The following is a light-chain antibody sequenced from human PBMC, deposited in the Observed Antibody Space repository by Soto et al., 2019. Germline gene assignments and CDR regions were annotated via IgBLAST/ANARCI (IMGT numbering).Light chain of an antibody. J-gene: IGKJ2*01. Sequence: EIVLTQSPGTLSLSPGERATLSCRASQSVSSSYLAWYQQKPGQAPRLLIYGASNRATDIPDRFSGSVSGTDFTLTISRLEPEDFAVYYCQKNGSTPYTFGQGIKLEIK. CDR2: GAS. CDR1: QSVSSSY. V-gene: IGKV3-20*01. CDR3: QKNGSTPYT.